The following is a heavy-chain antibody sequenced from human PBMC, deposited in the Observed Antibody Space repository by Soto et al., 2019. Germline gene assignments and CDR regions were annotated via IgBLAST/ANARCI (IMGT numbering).Heavy chain of an antibody. CDR2: ISYDGSNK. D-gene: IGHD3-22*01. Sequence: QVQLVESGGGVVQPGRSLRLSCAASGFTFSSYALHWVRQAPGKGLEWVAGISYDGSNKYYADSVKGRFTISRDNSKNTLYLQMNSLRAEDTSVYYCARESIVYDSSGYSDFDYWGKGTLVTVSS. CDR1: GFTFSSYA. CDR3: ARESIVYDSSGYSDFDY. V-gene: IGHV3-30-3*01. J-gene: IGHJ4*02.